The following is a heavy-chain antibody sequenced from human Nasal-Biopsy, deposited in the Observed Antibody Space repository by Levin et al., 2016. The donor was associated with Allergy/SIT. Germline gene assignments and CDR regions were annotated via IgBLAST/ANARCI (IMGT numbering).Heavy chain of an antibody. Sequence: SETLSLTCAVSGVPFNDHYWNWIRQAPGRGLEWIGEVNHDGKLNYNPSLMSRAILSTHKGEKQVTLTLLLVTAADTAVYYCARGRVSSPYDSHFGPIDSWGQGTLVTVSS. D-gene: IGHD3-22*01. J-gene: IGHJ4*02. CDR1: GVPFNDHY. CDR2: VNHDGKL. V-gene: IGHV4-34*01. CDR3: ARGRVSSPYDSHFGPIDS.